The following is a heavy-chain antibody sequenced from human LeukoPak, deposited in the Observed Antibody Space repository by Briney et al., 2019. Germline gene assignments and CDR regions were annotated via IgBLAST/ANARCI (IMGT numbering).Heavy chain of an antibody. D-gene: IGHD6-13*01. CDR3: ANVRYSSSWPQFDP. Sequence: PGGSLRLSCAASGFTFSSYGMHWVRQAPGKGLEWVAFIRYDGSNKYYADSVKGRFTISRDNSKNTLYLQMNSLRAEDTAVYYCANVRYSSSWPQFDPWGQGTLVTVSS. CDR1: GFTFSSYG. CDR2: IRYDGSNK. J-gene: IGHJ5*02. V-gene: IGHV3-30*02.